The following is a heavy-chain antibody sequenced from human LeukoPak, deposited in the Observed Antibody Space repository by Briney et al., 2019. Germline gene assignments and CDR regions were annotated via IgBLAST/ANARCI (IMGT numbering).Heavy chain of an antibody. J-gene: IGHJ4*02. CDR1: GFTFGTYA. Sequence: GGSLRLSCAASGFTFGTYAMSWVRQAPGKGLECVSSISNSGGSIYYADSVKGRFTISRDNSKNTLYLQMNSLRAEDTAVYYCARDVTYYYGSGSHYWGQGTLVTVSS. CDR2: ISNSGGSI. D-gene: IGHD3-10*01. V-gene: IGHV3-23*01. CDR3: ARDVTYYYGSGSHY.